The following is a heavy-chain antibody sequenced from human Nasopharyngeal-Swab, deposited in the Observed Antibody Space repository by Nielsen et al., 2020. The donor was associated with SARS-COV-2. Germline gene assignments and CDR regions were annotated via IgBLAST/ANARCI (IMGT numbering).Heavy chain of an antibody. CDR2: TYYRSKWYN. D-gene: IGHD4/OR15-4a*01. CDR1: GDRVSSSSAA. Sequence: SQTLSLTGAISGDRVSSSSAAWNWIRQSPSRGLEWLGRTYYRSKWYNDYAVSVKSRITINPDTSKNQFSLHLNSVTPEDTAVYYCARARGAYGDYYYYYYTDVWGKGTTVTVSS. J-gene: IGHJ6*03. CDR3: ARARGAYGDYYYYYYTDV. V-gene: IGHV6-1*01.